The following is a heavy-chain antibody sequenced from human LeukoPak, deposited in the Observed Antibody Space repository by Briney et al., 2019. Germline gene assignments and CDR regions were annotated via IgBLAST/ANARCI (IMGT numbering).Heavy chain of an antibody. D-gene: IGHD3-22*01. CDR1: GFTFSSYG. Sequence: PGGSLRLSCAASGFTFSSYGMHWVRQAPGKGLEWVAVISYDGSNRYYADSVKGRFTISRDNSKNTLYLQMNSLRAEDTAVYYCAKGYTYITMIVLWGQGTLVTVSS. J-gene: IGHJ4*02. CDR3: AKGYTYITMIVL. V-gene: IGHV3-30*18. CDR2: ISYDGSNR.